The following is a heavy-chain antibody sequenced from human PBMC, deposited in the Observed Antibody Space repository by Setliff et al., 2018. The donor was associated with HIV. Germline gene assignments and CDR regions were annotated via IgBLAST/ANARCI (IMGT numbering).Heavy chain of an antibody. CDR2: IYSGGST. D-gene: IGHD3-22*01. J-gene: IGHJ3*02. V-gene: IGHV3-53*01. CDR3: ARAMVPDSSGYYRPPAFDI. Sequence: LKISCAASGFTVSSNYMSWVRQAPGKGLEWVSVIYSGGSTYYADSVKGRFTISRDNSKNTLYLQMNSLRAEDTAVYYCARAMVPDSSGYYRPPAFDIWGQGTMVTV. CDR1: GFTVSSNY.